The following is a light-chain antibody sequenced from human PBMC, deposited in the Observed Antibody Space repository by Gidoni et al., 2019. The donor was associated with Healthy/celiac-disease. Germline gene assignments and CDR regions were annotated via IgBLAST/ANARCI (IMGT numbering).Light chain of an antibody. CDR1: QSVSSN. Sequence: IVMTPSPATLSVSPGERATLACRASQSVSSNLAWYQQKPGQAPRLLIYGASTRATGIPARFSGSESGTECTLTISSLQVEDFAVYYCQQYNNLRRTFGQGTKVEIK. CDR2: GAS. J-gene: IGKJ1*01. V-gene: IGKV3-15*01. CDR3: QQYNNLRRT.